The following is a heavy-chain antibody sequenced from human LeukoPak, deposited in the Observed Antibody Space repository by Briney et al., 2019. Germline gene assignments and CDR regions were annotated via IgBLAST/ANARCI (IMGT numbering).Heavy chain of an antibody. CDR1: GYTFTDYY. CDR2: ININSGGT. V-gene: IGHV1-2*02. J-gene: IGHJ6*02. D-gene: IGHD6-13*01. Sequence: ASVKVSFKSSGYTFTDYYMHWVRQAPGPGLEWMGWININSGGTNYAQKFQGRVTMTTDTSISTAYMEVSRLRSDDTAVYYCARVRIGQQLDKYDDYAMDVWGQGTTVTVSS. CDR3: ARVRIGQQLDKYDDYAMDV.